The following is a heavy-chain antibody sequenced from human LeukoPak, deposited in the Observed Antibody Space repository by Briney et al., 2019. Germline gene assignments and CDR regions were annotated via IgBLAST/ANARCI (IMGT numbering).Heavy chain of an antibody. D-gene: IGHD3-22*01. CDR3: TTYKPPDYYDSSYFDY. CDR2: IKRKIDGETT. J-gene: IGHJ4*02. Sequence: PGGSLRLSCATSGFTFSDCWMSWVRQAPGKGLEWVGRIKRKIDGETTDYGAPVKGRFTISRDDSKNTLYLQMNSLKTEDTAVYYCTTYKPPDYYDSSYFDYWGQGTLVTVSS. V-gene: IGHV3-15*01. CDR1: GFTFSDCW.